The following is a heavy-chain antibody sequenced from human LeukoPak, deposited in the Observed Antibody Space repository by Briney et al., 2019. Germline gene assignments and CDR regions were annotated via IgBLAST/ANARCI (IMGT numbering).Heavy chain of an antibody. D-gene: IGHD3-16*02. CDR1: GGSFSGYY. CDR3: AREGRFGGVIAPQGWFDP. CDR2: INHNGNT. V-gene: IGHV4-34*01. J-gene: IGHJ5*02. Sequence: SETLSLTCAVYGGSFSGYYWSWIRQPPGKGLEWIGEINHNGNTNYNPSLKSRVTISVDTSRNQFSLKLSSVTAADTAVYYCAREGRFGGVIAPQGWFDPWGQGTLVTVSS.